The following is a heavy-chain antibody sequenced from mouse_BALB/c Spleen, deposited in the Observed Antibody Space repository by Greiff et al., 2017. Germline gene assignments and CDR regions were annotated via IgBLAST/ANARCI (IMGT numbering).Heavy chain of an antibody. J-gene: IGHJ3*01. CDR2: ISSGSSTI. CDR1: GFTFSSFG. Sequence: EVMLVESGGGLVQPGGSRKLSCAASGFTFSSFGMHWVRQAPEKGLEWVAYISSGSSTIYYADTVKGRFTISRDNPKNTLFLQMTSLRSEDTAMYYCARSGYYGSSSRAWFAYWGQGTLVTVSA. V-gene: IGHV5-17*02. D-gene: IGHD1-1*01. CDR3: ARSGYYGSSSRAWFAY.